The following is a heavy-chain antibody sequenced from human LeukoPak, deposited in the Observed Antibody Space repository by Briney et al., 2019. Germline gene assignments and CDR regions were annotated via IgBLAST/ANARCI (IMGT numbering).Heavy chain of an antibody. D-gene: IGHD2-2*01. CDR2: MNPNSGNT. CDR3: AKSRPTRRYCSSTSCYGQFDY. Sequence: ASVNVSCKASGYTFTSYDINWVRQATGQGLEWMGWMNPNSGNTGYAQKFQGRVTMTRNTSISTAYMELNSLRAEDTAVYYCAKSRPTRRYCSSTSCYGQFDYWGQGTQVTVSS. CDR1: GYTFTSYD. J-gene: IGHJ4*02. V-gene: IGHV1-8*01.